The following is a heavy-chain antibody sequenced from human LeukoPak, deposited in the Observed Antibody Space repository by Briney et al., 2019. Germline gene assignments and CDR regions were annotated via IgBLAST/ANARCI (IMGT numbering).Heavy chain of an antibody. CDR2: INPNSGT. D-gene: IGHD1-1*01. Sequence: GASVKASFQASGYTFTDYYMHWVRQAPGQGLEWMGWINPNSGTNYAQKFQGRVTMTRDTSISTAYMELTRLTSDDTAVYYCARNRWMDYWGQGTLVTVSS. V-gene: IGHV1-2*02. CDR3: ARNRWMDY. CDR1: GYTFTDYY. J-gene: IGHJ4*02.